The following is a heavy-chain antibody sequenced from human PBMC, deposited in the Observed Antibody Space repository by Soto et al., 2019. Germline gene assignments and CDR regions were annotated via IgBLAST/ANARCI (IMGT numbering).Heavy chain of an antibody. D-gene: IGHD3-10*01. CDR2: INPSGGST. CDR1: GYTFPSYY. J-gene: IGHJ6*02. Sequence: GASVKVSCNASGYTFPSYYMHWLRHAPGQELEWMGIINPSGGSTSCAQKFQGRVTMTRDTSTSTVYMELISLRSEDTAVYYCARYADVLLWFGELLHQALDVWGQGTTVTVSS. V-gene: IGHV1-46*01. CDR3: ARYADVLLWFGELLHQALDV.